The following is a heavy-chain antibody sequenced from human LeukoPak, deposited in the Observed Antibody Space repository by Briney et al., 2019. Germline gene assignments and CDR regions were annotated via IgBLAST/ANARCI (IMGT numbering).Heavy chain of an antibody. CDR3: ARGPDYYDSSGGAFDI. Sequence: SETLSLTCAVYGGSFSGYYWSWIRQPPGKGLEWIGEINHSGSTNYNPSLKSRVTISVDTSKNQFSLKLSSVTAADTAVYYCARGPDYYDSSGGAFDIWGQGTMVTVSS. D-gene: IGHD3-22*01. CDR1: GGSFSGYY. CDR2: INHSGST. V-gene: IGHV4-34*01. J-gene: IGHJ3*02.